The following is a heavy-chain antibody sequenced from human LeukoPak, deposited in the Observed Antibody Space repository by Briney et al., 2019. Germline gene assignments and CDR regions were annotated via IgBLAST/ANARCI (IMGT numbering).Heavy chain of an antibody. V-gene: IGHV3-74*01. Sequence: AGGSLRLSCAASGFTFRNYWMHWIRQAPGKGLVWVSRIKGDGSHTTYADSVKGRFTISRDNAKNTLYLQMKSLRVEDTALYYCVRDWDHFDFDSWGQETLVTVSS. D-gene: IGHD1-26*01. CDR3: VRDWDHFDFDS. CDR2: IKGDGSHT. J-gene: IGHJ5*01. CDR1: GFTFRNYW.